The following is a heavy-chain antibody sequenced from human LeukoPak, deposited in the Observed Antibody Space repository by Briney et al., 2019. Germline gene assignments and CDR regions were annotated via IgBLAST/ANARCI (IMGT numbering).Heavy chain of an antibody. D-gene: IGHD2-2*01. Sequence: GGSLRLSCAASGFTFSSYAMSWVRQAPGKGLEWVSAIGGSGGSTYYADSVKGRFTISRDNSKNTLYLQMNSLRAEDTAVYYCAKGNGVVVVPADNYYMDVWGKGTTVTVSS. J-gene: IGHJ6*03. V-gene: IGHV3-23*01. CDR1: GFTFSSYA. CDR3: AKGNGVVVVPADNYYMDV. CDR2: IGGSGGST.